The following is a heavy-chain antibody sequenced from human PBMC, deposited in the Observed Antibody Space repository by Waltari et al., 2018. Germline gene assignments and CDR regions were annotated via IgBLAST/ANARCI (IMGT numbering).Heavy chain of an antibody. CDR3: ARETSRLGYCSGGSCYEVDY. CDR2: IYYSGST. CDR1: GGSISSHY. Sequence: QVQLQESGPGLVKPSETLSLTCTVSGGSISSHYWSWIRQPPGKGLEWIGYIYYSGSTNYNPSLKSRVTISVDTSKNQFSLKLSSVTAADTAVYYCARETSRLGYCSGGSCYEVDYWGQGTLGTVSS. J-gene: IGHJ4*02. V-gene: IGHV4-59*11. D-gene: IGHD2-15*01.